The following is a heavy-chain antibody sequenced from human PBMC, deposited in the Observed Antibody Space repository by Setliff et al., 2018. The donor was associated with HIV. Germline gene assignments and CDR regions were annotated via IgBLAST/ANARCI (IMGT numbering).Heavy chain of an antibody. V-gene: IGHV4-34*01. CDR1: GGSFSGYY. J-gene: IGHJ5*02. CDR3: SNWNTTIDENA. D-gene: IGHD5-18*01. Sequence: SETLSLTCAVYGGSFSGYYWNWIRQSPGKGLEWIGEITPSGATNYLPSLKSRVTMSLDTSKNQFSLKMTSVTAADTALYYCSNWNTTIDENAWGQGTLVTVSS. CDR2: ITPSGAT.